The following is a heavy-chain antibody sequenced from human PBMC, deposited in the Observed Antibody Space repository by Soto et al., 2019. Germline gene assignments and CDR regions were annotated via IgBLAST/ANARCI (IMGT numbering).Heavy chain of an antibody. J-gene: IGHJ6*02. D-gene: IGHD3-22*01. Sequence: GGSLRLSCAASGFTFSSYGMHWVRQAPGKGLEWVAVIWYGGSNKYYADSAKGRFTISRDNSKNTLYLQMNSLRAEDTAVYYCARDLYGGRYYDSSGYYPTEPYYYYGMDVWGQGTTVTVSS. V-gene: IGHV3-33*01. CDR1: GFTFSSYG. CDR2: IWYGGSNK. CDR3: ARDLYGGRYYDSSGYYPTEPYYYYGMDV.